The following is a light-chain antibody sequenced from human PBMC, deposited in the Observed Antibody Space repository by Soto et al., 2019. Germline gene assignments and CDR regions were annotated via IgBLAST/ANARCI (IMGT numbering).Light chain of an antibody. CDR1: SSDVGAYNF. J-gene: IGLJ1*01. CDR3: SAYTVSRTYV. V-gene: IGLV2-14*03. Sequence: QSVLTQPPSVCGSPGQSITISCTGTSSDVGAYNFVSWHQQHPGKAPKLMIYNVYDRPSGISYRFSGSKSGNTASLTISGLQGEDEADYYCSAYTVSRTYVFGTGTKVTVL. CDR2: NVY.